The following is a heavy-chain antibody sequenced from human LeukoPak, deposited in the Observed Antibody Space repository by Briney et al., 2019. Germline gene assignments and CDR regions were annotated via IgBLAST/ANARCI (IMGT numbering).Heavy chain of an antibody. V-gene: IGHV4-34*04. Sequence: SETLSLTCNVSGGSFNGYYWTWIRQPPGKGLEWIAEINHIGTTNHNPSLESRATVSTDTSKRQFFLKLTSVTAADTALYYCARLVVTALQYHYYLVVWGEGTTVTVSS. CDR2: INHIGTT. CDR3: ARLVVTALQYHYYLVV. D-gene: IGHD2-21*02. J-gene: IGHJ6*03. CDR1: GGSFNGYY.